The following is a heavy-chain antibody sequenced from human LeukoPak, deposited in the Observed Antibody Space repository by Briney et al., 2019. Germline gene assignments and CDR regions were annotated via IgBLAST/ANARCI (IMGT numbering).Heavy chain of an antibody. CDR1: GYTFTSYY. V-gene: IGHV1-46*01. CDR3: ARDRSYARDAVFYFDY. D-gene: IGHD1-26*01. J-gene: IGHJ4*02. CDR2: INPSGGST. Sequence: ASVKVSCKASGYTFTSYYMHWVRQAPGQGLEWRGRINPSGGSTSYAQKFQGRVTMTRDMSTSTVYMELSSLRSEDTAVYYCARDRSYARDAVFYFDYWGQGTLVTVSS.